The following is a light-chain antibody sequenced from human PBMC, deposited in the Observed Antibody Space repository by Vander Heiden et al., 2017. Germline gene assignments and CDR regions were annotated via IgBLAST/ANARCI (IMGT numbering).Light chain of an antibody. V-gene: IGKV1-5*01. CDR1: QSISSC. J-gene: IGKJ1*01. Sequence: IHMTQSPSTLSASVGDRVTITCRASQSISSCLSWYQQKPGRAPKLLYYDASSLESGVPSRCSGSGSGTEFTTTSSSLQPDDSATYYCQQYNSYSPRTFGQGAKVEIK. CDR3: QQYNSYSPRT. CDR2: DAS.